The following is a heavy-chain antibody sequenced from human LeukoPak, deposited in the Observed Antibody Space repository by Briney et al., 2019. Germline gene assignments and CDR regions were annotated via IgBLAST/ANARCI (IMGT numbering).Heavy chain of an antibody. D-gene: IGHD2-15*01. CDR1: GYXFTGYS. V-gene: IGHV1-2*02. J-gene: IGHJ4*02. Sequence: ASVKVSCKASGYXFTGYSMHWVRETPGQGLEWMGWINPNSGGTNYAQKFQGRVTMTRDTSISTAYMELSRLRSDDTAVYYCARDICSGGCCWDDFGYWGQGILVTVSS. CDR2: INPNSGGT. CDR3: ARDICSGGCCWDDFGY.